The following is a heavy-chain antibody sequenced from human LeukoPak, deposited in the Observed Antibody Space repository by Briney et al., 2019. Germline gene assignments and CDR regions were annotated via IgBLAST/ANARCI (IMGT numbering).Heavy chain of an antibody. V-gene: IGHV4-39*01. CDR2: SYYTGSS. CDR1: GGSISTHNYY. D-gene: IGHD4/OR15-4a*01. J-gene: IGHJ4*02. CDR3: AANYGAGTNGGFAY. Sequence: SETLSLTCTVSGGSISTHNYYWHWIRQPPGKGLEWIGSSYYTGSSYYSPSLKSRVTTSADTSNNQFSLRVTSVTAADTALYFCAANYGAGTNGGFAYWGQGILVTVSA.